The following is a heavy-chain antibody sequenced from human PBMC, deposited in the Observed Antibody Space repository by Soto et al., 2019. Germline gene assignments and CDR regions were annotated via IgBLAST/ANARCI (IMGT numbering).Heavy chain of an antibody. V-gene: IGHV4-59*01. Sequence: SETLSLTCSVSGVSIVYYYWNWIRKPPGKGLEWLGHIYYTGITAYNPSLNSRISISVDTSKNQISLNLGSVTAADTAVYYCASLPARHYYHGVDVWGPGTAVTVSS. J-gene: IGHJ6*02. CDR3: ASLPARHYYHGVDV. D-gene: IGHD2-2*01. CDR1: GVSIVYYY. CDR2: IYYTGIT.